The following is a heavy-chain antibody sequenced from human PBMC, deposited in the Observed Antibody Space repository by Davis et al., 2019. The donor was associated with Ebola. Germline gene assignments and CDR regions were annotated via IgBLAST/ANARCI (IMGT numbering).Heavy chain of an antibody. CDR1: GYTFTSYG. D-gene: IGHD6-19*01. V-gene: IGHV1-18*01. J-gene: IGHJ4*02. CDR2: ISAYNGNT. CDR3: ARDRGYSSGWYVPH. Sequence: ASVKVSCKASGYTFTSYGISWVRQAPGQGLEWMGWISAYNGNTNYAQKLQGRVTMTTDTSTSTSYMELRSLRSDATAVYYCARDRGYSSGWYVPHWGQGTLVTVSS.